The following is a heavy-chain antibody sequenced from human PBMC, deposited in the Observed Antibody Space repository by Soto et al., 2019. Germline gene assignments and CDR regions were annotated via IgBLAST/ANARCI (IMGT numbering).Heavy chain of an antibody. D-gene: IGHD3-3*01. Sequence: VQVVESGGGVVQPGRSLRLSCAASGFTFSSFGMHWVRQAPGKGLEWVSIIWYDGSKKSYGDSVKGRFTNSRDTSRNTVYLQMNSLRATDTAVYYGARDASYCSLGSGYYPSRNGMDVWGQGTTVTVSS. CDR1: GFTFSSFG. J-gene: IGHJ6*02. CDR2: IWYDGSKK. V-gene: IGHV3-33*01. CDR3: ARDASYCSLGSGYYPSRNGMDV.